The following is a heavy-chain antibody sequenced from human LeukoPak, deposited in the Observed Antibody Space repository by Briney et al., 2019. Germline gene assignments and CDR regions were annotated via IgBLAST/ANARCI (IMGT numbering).Heavy chain of an antibody. CDR1: GYSISSGYY. J-gene: IGHJ4*02. V-gene: IGHV4-38-2*02. D-gene: IGHD5-18*01. CDR2: IYHSGST. CDR3: ARLPGYLGWPYYFDY. Sequence: SETLSLTCTVSGYSISSGYYWGWIRQPPGKGLEWIGSIYHSGSTYYNPSLKSRVTISVDTSKNQFSLKLSSVAAADTAVYYCARLPGYLGWPYYFDYWGQGTLVTVSS.